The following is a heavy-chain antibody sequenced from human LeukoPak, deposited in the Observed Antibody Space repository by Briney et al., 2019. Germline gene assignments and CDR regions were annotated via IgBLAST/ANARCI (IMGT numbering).Heavy chain of an antibody. D-gene: IGHD4-17*01. CDR2: IYYGGGT. CDR1: GGSISIGDYY. J-gene: IGHJ1*01. Sequence: PSETLSLTCAVYGGSISIGDYYWTWIRQPPGKGLEWIGYIYYGGGTYYNPSLKSRVSMAIDASKNQFSLKLTSVTAADTAIYYCAREAYGDFQFFHNWGQGTLVTVSS. CDR3: AREAYGDFQFFHN. V-gene: IGHV4-30-4*01.